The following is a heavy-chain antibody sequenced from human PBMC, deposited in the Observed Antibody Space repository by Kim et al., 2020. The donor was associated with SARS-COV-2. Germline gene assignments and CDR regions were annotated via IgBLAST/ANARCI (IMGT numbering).Heavy chain of an antibody. J-gene: IGHJ4*02. CDR3: AKDPATMTPMIVDN. CDR1: GFTFSSYG. Sequence: GGSLRLSCAASGFTFSSYGMHWVRQAPGKGLEWVAVISYDGSNKYYADSVKGRFTISRDNSKNTLYLQMNSLRAEDTAVYYCAKDPATMTPMIVDNWGQGTLVTVSS. V-gene: IGHV3-30*18. CDR2: ISYDGSNK. D-gene: IGHD3-22*01.